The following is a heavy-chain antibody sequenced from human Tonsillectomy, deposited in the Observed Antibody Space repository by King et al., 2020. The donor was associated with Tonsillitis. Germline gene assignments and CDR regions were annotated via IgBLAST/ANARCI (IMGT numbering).Heavy chain of an antibody. V-gene: IGHV1-18*04. Sequence: VQLVESGAEVKKPGASVKVSCKTSGYTFTSYGISWVRQAPGQGLEWMGWISGYNDNTNYAQKLQDRLTMTTDTSTSTAYMELRSLRSDDTAVYYCARVGVAWVVTLIDYWGQGTLVTVSS. D-gene: IGHD4-23*01. CDR1: GYTFTSYG. CDR3: ARVGVAWVVTLIDY. J-gene: IGHJ4*02. CDR2: ISGYNDNT.